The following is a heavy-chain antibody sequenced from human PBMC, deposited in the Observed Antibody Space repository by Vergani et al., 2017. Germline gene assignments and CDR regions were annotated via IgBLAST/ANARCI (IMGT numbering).Heavy chain of an antibody. J-gene: IGHJ6*04. V-gene: IGHV4-59*01. Sequence: QVQLQESGPGLVKPSETLSLTCTVSGGSISSYYWSWIRQPPGKGLEWIGYIYYSGSTNYNPSLKSRVTISVDTSKNQFSLTLSSVTAADTAVYYCASLHCSGGSCYDVRAGLDVWGKGTTVTVSS. CDR1: GGSISSYY. D-gene: IGHD2-15*01. CDR3: ASLHCSGGSCYDVRAGLDV. CDR2: IYYSGST.